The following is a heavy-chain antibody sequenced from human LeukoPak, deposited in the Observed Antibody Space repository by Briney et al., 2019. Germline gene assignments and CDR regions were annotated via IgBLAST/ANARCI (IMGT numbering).Heavy chain of an antibody. D-gene: IGHD3-3*01. V-gene: IGHV1-2*02. CDR2: INPNSGGT. J-gene: IGHJ4*02. CDR1: GYTFTGYY. Sequence: GASVKVSCKASGYTFTGYYMHWVRQAPGQGLEWMGWINPNSGGTNYAQKFQGRVTMTRDTSISTAYMELSRLRSDDTAVYYCARGACITISGVVISTSLPEDYWGQGTLVTVSS. CDR3: ARGACITISGVVISTSLPEDY.